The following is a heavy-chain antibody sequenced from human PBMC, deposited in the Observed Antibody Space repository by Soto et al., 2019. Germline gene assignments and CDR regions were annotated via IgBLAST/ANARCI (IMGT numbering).Heavy chain of an antibody. CDR2: ISAYNGNT. V-gene: IGHV1-18*01. J-gene: IGHJ4*02. CDR3: ARVHLYDSSGYYYVKKIVFERRESDY. Sequence: ASVKVSCKASGYTFTSYGISWVRQAPGQGLEWMGWISAYNGNTNYAQKLQGRVTMTTDTSTSTAYMELRSLRSDDTAVYYCARVHLYDSSGYYYVKKIVFERRESDYWGQGTLVTVSS. D-gene: IGHD3-22*01. CDR1: GYTFTSYG.